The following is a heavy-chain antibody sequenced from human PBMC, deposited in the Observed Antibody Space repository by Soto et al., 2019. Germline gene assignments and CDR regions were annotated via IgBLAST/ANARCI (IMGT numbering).Heavy chain of an antibody. CDR3: ASYHLNTYYYDSSGYWPLDY. V-gene: IGHV1-69*13. CDR1: GGTFSSYA. CDR2: NIPIFGTA. J-gene: IGHJ4*01. D-gene: IGHD3-22*01. Sequence: SVKVSCKASGGTFSSYAISWVRQAPGQGLEWMGGNIPIFGTANYAQKFQGRVTITADESTSTAYMELSSLRSEDTAVYYCASYHLNTYYYDSSGYWPLDYWG.